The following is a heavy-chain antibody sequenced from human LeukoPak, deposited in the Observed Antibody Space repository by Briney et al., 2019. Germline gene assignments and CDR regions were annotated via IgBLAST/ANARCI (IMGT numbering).Heavy chain of an antibody. CDR3: ARGLHCYYYGMDV. CDR1: GFTFSSYT. Sequence: GRSLRLSCAASGFTFSSYTMHWVRQAPGKGLEWVAVISYDGSNKYYADSVKGRFTISRDNSKNTLYLQMNSLRAEDTAVYYCARGLHCYYYGMDVWGQGTTVTVSS. J-gene: IGHJ6*02. CDR2: ISYDGSNK. V-gene: IGHV3-30-3*01. D-gene: IGHD2-15*01.